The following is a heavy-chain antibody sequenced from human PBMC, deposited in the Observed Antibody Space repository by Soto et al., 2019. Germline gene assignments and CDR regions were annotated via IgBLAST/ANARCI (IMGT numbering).Heavy chain of an antibody. CDR2: INHSGST. Sequence: SETLSLTCAVYGGSFSGYYWSWIRQPPGKGLEWIGEINHSGSTNYNPSLKSRVTISVDTSKNQFSLKLSSVTAADTAVYYCARAGEQWPQKEYFQHWGQGTLVTVSS. V-gene: IGHV4-34*01. CDR1: GGSFSGYY. D-gene: IGHD6-19*01. CDR3: ARAGEQWPQKEYFQH. J-gene: IGHJ1*01.